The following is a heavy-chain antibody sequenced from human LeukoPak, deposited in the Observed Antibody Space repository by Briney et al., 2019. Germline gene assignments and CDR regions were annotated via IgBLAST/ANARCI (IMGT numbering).Heavy chain of an antibody. D-gene: IGHD2-21*02. V-gene: IGHV4-34*01. CDR3: ARAPPLAYCGGDCYFGA. Sequence: GSLRLSCAASGFTVSSNYMSWVRQAPGKGLEWIGEINHSGSTNYNPSLKSRVTISVDTSKNQFSLKLSSVTAADTAVYYCARAPPLAYCGGDCYFGAWGQGTLVTVSS. J-gene: IGHJ5*02. CDR1: GFTVSSNY. CDR2: INHSGST.